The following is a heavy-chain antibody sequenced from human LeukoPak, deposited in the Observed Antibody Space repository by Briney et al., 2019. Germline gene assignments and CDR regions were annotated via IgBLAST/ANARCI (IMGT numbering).Heavy chain of an antibody. CDR2: ISWNSGII. Sequence: GGSLRLSCAASGFTFDDYAMHWVRQAPGKGLEWVSGISWNSGIIGYADSVKGRFTISRDNAKRSLYLQMNSLRAEDTALYYCAKDKPPRESGAFDIWGQGTMVTVSS. V-gene: IGHV3-9*01. CDR1: GFTFDDYA. D-gene: IGHD3-3*01. J-gene: IGHJ3*02. CDR3: AKDKPPRESGAFDI.